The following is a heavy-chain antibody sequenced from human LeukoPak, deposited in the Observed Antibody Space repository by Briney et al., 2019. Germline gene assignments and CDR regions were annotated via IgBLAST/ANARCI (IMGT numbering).Heavy chain of an antibody. CDR3: AKSQREACCYGMDV. J-gene: IGHJ6*02. D-gene: IGHD1-26*01. CDR2: ISGSGSNT. CDR1: GFTFNNYA. Sequence: GGSLRLSCTASGFTFNNYAMNWVRRAPGKGLEWVSAISGSGSNTYYADSVKDRFTISRDNSKNSLYLQMNSLRAKDTAVYYCAKSQREACCYGMDVWGQGTTVTVS. V-gene: IGHV3-23*01.